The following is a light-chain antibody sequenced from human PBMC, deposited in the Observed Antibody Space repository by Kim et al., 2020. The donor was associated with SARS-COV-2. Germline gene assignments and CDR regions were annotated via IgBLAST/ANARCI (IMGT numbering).Light chain of an antibody. J-gene: IGLJ3*02. V-gene: IGLV8-61*01. CDR3: VLYMGSGISV. CDR2: STN. Sequence: GGTVTLACGLSSGSVSTHYYPSWYQQTPGQAPRTLIYSTNIRSSGVPDRFSGSILGNKAALTITGAQADDESDFYCVLYMGSGISVFGGGTKLTVL. CDR1: SGSVSTHYY.